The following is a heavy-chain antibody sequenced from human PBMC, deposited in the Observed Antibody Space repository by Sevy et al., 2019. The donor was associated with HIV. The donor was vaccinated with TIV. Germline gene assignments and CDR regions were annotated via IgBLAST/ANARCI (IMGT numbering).Heavy chain of an antibody. V-gene: IGHV4-59*01. Sequence: SETLSLTCTVSGGSISSYYWSWIRQPPGKGLEWIGYIYYSGSTNYNPYLKSRVTISVDTSKNQFSLKLSSVTAADTAVYYCARSGPPTVTYYYYGMDVWGQGTTVTVSS. J-gene: IGHJ6*02. CDR3: ARSGPPTVTYYYYGMDV. CDR1: GGSISSYY. D-gene: IGHD4-4*01. CDR2: IYYSGST.